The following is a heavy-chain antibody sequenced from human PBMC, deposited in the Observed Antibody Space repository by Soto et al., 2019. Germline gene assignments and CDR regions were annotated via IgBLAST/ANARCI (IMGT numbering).Heavy chain of an antibody. J-gene: IGHJ6*02. CDR2: LHSGGDT. CDR3: ARDGPYYYASRMDV. Sequence: EVQLVESGGGLVQPGGSLRLSCVASGIPVSSNYMTWVRQAPGKGLEWVSVLHSGGDTYYANSVKGRFTISRHDSTNTLFLQMNSLTAEDTAVYYCARDGPYYYASRMDVLGPGTTVTVSS. D-gene: IGHD3-10*01. CDR1: GIPVSSNY. V-gene: IGHV3-53*04.